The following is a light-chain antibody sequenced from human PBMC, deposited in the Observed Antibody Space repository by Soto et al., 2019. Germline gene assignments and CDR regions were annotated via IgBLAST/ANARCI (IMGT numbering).Light chain of an antibody. CDR3: QQYNKWPLT. J-gene: IGKJ1*01. Sequence: IVMPQDASGLCVSPGESPTISYRASQSVSIDLAWYQQTPGQAPRLLIYGASTRATGIPVRFSGSASGTEFTLTISSLQSEDFTVYYCQQYNKWPLTFGQGTKVDIK. CDR2: GAS. CDR1: QSVSID. V-gene: IGKV3-15*01.